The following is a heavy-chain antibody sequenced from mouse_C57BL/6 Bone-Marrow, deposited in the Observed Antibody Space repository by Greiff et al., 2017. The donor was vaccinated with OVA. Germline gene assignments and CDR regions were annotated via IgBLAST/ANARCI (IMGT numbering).Heavy chain of an antibody. Sequence: QVQLQQSGAELVKPGASVKISCKASGYTFTDYYINWVKQRPGQGLEWIGKIGPGSGSTYYDEKFKGKATLTADKSSSTAYMQLSSLTSEDSAVYFCARSGYYSNYVWFAYWGQGTLVTVSA. CDR2: IGPGSGST. CDR1: GYTFTDYY. J-gene: IGHJ3*01. D-gene: IGHD2-5*01. V-gene: IGHV1-77*01. CDR3: ARSGYYSNYVWFAY.